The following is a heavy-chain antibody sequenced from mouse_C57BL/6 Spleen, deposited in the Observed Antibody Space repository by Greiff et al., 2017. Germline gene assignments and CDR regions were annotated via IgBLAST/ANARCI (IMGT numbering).Heavy chain of an antibody. J-gene: IGHJ4*01. CDR2: IDPSDSYT. Sequence: VQLQQPGAELVMPGASVKLSCKASGYTFTSYWMHWVKQRPGQGLEWIGEIDPSDSYTNYNQKFKGKSTLTVDKSSSTAYMQLSSLTSEDSAVYYCARSITTVVPMDYWGQGTSVTVSS. CDR1: GYTFTSYW. CDR3: ARSITTVVPMDY. D-gene: IGHD1-1*01. V-gene: IGHV1-69*01.